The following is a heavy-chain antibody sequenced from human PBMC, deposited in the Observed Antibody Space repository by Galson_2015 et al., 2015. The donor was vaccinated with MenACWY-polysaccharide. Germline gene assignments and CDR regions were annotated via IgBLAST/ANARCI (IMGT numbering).Heavy chain of an antibody. D-gene: IGHD3-10*01. CDR3: AKDRPLRGLSVFYYGMDV. CDR1: GFIFSDYA. J-gene: IGHJ6*02. Sequence: SLRLSCAVSGFIFSDYAIHWVRQAPGKGLEWLAVISYDGSNKYYLESVKGRFTISRDNSKDMGYLHMNSLRGEDTAVYFCAKDRPLRGLSVFYYGMDVWGRGTTVIVSS. V-gene: IGHV3-30*18. CDR2: ISYDGSNK.